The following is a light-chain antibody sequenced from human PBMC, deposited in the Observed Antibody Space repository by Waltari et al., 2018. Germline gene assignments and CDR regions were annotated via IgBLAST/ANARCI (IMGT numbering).Light chain of an antibody. CDR3: MQGTHWPYT. CDR2: RVS. V-gene: IGKV2-30*01. J-gene: IGKJ2*01. Sequence: EVVMTQSSLSLSVTLGQPASISCRPSQILVYADGNTYLNWFHQRPGQSPRRLIYRVSVRDSGVPDRFSGSGSGTDFTLMISRVEAEDVGVYYCMQGTHWPYTFGQGTKLEIK. CDR1: QILVYADGNTY.